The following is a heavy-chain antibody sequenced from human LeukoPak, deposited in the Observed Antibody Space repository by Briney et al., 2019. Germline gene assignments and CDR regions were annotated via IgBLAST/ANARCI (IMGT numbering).Heavy chain of an antibody. Sequence: SETLSLTCTVSGGSISSSSYYWGWIRQPPGKGLEWIGSMYYSGTTYYNSSLKSRVTISVDTSNNQFSLKLSSVTAADTAVYYCARDTVGATFPGAFDVWGQGTMVTVSS. D-gene: IGHD1-26*01. CDR2: MYYSGTT. CDR3: ARDTVGATFPGAFDV. J-gene: IGHJ3*01. V-gene: IGHV4-39*07. CDR1: GGSISSSSYY.